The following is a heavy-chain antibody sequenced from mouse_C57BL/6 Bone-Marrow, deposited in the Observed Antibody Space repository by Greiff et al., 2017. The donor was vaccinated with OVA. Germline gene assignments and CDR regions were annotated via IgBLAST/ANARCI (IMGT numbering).Heavy chain of an antibody. CDR3: ARGVLLRCVDYSDY. V-gene: IGHV1-69*01. CDR1: GYTFTSYW. Sequence: QVQLQQPGAELVMPGASVKLSCKASGYTFTSYWMHWVKQRPGQGLEWIGEIDPSDSYTNYNQKFKGKSTLTVDKSSSTAYMQRSRLTSEDSAVYYCARGVLLRCVDYSDYRGQGTTLTVSP. CDR2: IDPSDSYT. J-gene: IGHJ2*01. D-gene: IGHD1-1*01.